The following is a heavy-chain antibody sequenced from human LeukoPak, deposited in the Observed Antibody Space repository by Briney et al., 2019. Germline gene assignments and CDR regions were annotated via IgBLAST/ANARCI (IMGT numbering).Heavy chain of an antibody. CDR2: ISGSGGST. D-gene: IGHD3-10*01. Sequence: PGGSLRLSCAASGFTFSSYAMSWVRQAPGKGLEWVSAISGSGGSTYYADSVKGRFTISRDNSKNTLYLQMNSLRAEDTAVYYCAKDRPLWFGEFRPSFDYWGQGTLATVSS. V-gene: IGHV3-23*01. J-gene: IGHJ4*02. CDR3: AKDRPLWFGEFRPSFDY. CDR1: GFTFSSYA.